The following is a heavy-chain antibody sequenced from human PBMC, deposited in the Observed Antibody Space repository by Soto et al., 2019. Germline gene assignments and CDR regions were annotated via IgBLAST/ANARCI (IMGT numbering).Heavy chain of an antibody. D-gene: IGHD2-2*02. J-gene: IGHJ5*02. CDR2: ISAYNGNT. CDR3: ARSYCSTSTCYSYWFDP. Sequence: QIQLVQSGAEVKKPGASVKVSCKASGYAFNRYGLTWVRQAPGQGLEWMGWISAYNGNTNYAQNLQGRVTMTTDTSTSTAYMELRNLNSADTALYYCARSYCSTSTCYSYWFDPWGQGTLVTVSS. V-gene: IGHV1-18*04. CDR1: GYAFNRYG.